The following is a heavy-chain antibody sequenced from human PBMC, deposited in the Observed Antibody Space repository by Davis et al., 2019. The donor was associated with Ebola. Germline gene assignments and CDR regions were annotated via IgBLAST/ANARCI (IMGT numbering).Heavy chain of an antibody. D-gene: IGHD2-8*02. J-gene: IGHJ4*02. CDR1: GYTFTGYY. CDR3: ARGGYCTGGVCYYFDY. V-gene: IGHV1-2*04. Sequence: AASVKVSCKASGYTFTGYYMHWVRQAPGQGLEWMGWINPNSGGTNYAQQFQGWVTMTRDTSISTAYMELSRLRSDDTAVYYCARGGYCTGGVCYYFDYWGQGTLVTVSS. CDR2: INPNSGGT.